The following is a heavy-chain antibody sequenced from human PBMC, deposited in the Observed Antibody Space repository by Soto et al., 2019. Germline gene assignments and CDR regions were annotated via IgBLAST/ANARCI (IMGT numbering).Heavy chain of an antibody. J-gene: IGHJ4*02. D-gene: IGHD6-13*01. CDR3: AKDLGAAGAFDY. Sequence: EVQLLESGGGLVQPGGSLRLSCAASGFDFSAYAMSWVHQAPGKGLEWVSAITGRGDTTDYADSVKGRFTISRDNSKNTLYLQMNSLRAEDTAVYYCAKDLGAAGAFDYWGQGTLVTVSS. CDR1: GFDFSAYA. V-gene: IGHV3-23*01. CDR2: ITGRGDTT.